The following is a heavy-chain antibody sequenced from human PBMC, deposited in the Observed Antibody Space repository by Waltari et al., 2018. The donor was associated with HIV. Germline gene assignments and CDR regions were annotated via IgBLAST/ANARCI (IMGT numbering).Heavy chain of an antibody. CDR2: ISPIFGTA. D-gene: IGHD3-10*01. Sequence: QVQLVQSGAEVKKPGSSVKVSCKASGGTFSSYAISWVRQAPGQGLEWMGGISPIFGTANYAQKFQGRVTITADESTSTAYMELSSLRSEDTAVYYCASGRDRGSQRAFDIWGQGTMVTVSS. V-gene: IGHV1-69*01. J-gene: IGHJ3*02. CDR1: GGTFSSYA. CDR3: ASGRDRGSQRAFDI.